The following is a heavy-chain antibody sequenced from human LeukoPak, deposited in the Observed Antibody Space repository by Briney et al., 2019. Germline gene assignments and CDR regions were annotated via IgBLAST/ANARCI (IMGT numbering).Heavy chain of an antibody. CDR3: ASLAGNWNPIDY. CDR1: GYTFTNNY. CDR2: INPNSGGT. D-gene: IGHD1-20*01. V-gene: IGHV1-2*06. J-gene: IGHJ4*02. Sequence: GSVKVSCKASGYTFTNNYMHWVRQAPGQGLEWMGRINPNSGGTNCAQKFQGRVTMTRDTSISTAYMELSRLRSDDTAVYYCASLAGNWNPIDYWGQGTLVTVSS.